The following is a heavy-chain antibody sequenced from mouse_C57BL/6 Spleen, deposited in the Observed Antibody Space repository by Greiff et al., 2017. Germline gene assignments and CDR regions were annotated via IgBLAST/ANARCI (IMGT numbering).Heavy chain of an antibody. CDR2: IYPGNSDT. CDR1: GYTFTSYW. V-gene: IGHV1-5*01. J-gene: IGHJ2*01. D-gene: IGHD1-1*01. CDR3: TRRTVVARYYFDY. Sequence: EVQLQQSGTVLARPGASVKMSCKTSGYTFTSYWMHWVKQRPGQGLEWIGAIYPGNSDTSYNQKFKGKAKLTAVTSASTAYMELSRLTNEHSAVYYCTRRTVVARYYFDYWGQGTTLTVSS.